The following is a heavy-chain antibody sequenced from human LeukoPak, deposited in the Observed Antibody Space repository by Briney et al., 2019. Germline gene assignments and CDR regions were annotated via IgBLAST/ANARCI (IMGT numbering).Heavy chain of an antibody. J-gene: IGHJ4*02. CDR3: ARGSAILTGYSPPRHRFDY. Sequence: GGSLRLSCAASGFTFSSYSMNWVRQAPGKGLEWVSCITSSGSTIYYADSVKGRFTISRDNAKNSLSLQMNSLRDEDTAVYYCARGSAILTGYSPPRHRFDYWGQGTLVTVSS. CDR2: ITSSGSTI. CDR1: GFTFSSYS. V-gene: IGHV3-48*02. D-gene: IGHD3-9*01.